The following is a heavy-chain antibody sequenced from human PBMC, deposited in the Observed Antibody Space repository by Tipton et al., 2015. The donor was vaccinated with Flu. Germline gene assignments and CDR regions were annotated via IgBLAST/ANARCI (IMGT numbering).Heavy chain of an antibody. Sequence: QLVQSGGGLVQPGGSLSLSCAASGFTFSDYWMAWVRQAPGKGLEWVANIRQDGNERYYVDSVKGRFTISRDNAKNSLFLQMNSLRAEDTAVYYCVRKGFGDYWGQGILVTVSS. CDR3: VRKGFGDY. D-gene: IGHD3-10*01. CDR1: GFTFSDYW. V-gene: IGHV3-7*01. CDR2: IRQDGNER. J-gene: IGHJ4*02.